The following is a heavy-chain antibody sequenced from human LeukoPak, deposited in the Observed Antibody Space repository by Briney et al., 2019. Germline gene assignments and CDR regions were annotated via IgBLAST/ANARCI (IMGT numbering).Heavy chain of an antibody. Sequence: ASVKVSCKASGGTFSSYAISWVRQAPGQGLEWMGRIIPILGIANYAQKFQGRVTITADKSTSTAYMELSSLRSEDTAVYYCARGLVSRKSRDGYNYGFDYWGQGTLVTVSS. J-gene: IGHJ4*02. D-gene: IGHD5-24*01. V-gene: IGHV1-69*04. CDR2: IIPILGIA. CDR1: GGTFSSYA. CDR3: ARGLVSRKSRDGYNYGFDY.